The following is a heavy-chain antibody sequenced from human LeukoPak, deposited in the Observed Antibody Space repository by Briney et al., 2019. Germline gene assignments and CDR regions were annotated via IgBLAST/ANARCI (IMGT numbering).Heavy chain of an antibody. CDR3: AREGGTPNYYYMDV. V-gene: IGHV1-2*02. Sequence: ASVKVSCKASGYTFTGYYMHWVRQAPGQGLEWMGWINPNSGGTNYAQKFQGRVTMTRDTSISTAYMKLSRLRSDDTAVYYCAREGGTPNYYYMDVWGKGTTVTVSS. J-gene: IGHJ6*03. D-gene: IGHD2-15*01. CDR1: GYTFTGYY. CDR2: INPNSGGT.